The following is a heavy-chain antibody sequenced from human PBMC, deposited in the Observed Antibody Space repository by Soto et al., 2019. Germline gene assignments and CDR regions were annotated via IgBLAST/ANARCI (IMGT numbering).Heavy chain of an antibody. D-gene: IGHD2-2*01. CDR3: ARTGYCSSTSCSDY. CDR2: IYYSGST. V-gene: IGHV4-31*03. J-gene: IGHJ4*02. CDR1: GGPISSGGYY. Sequence: SETLSLTCTVSGGPISSGGYYWSWIRQHPGKGLEWIGYIYYSGSTYYNPSLKSRVTISVDTSKNQFSLKLSSVTAADTAVYYCARTGYCSSTSCSDYWGQGTLVTVSS.